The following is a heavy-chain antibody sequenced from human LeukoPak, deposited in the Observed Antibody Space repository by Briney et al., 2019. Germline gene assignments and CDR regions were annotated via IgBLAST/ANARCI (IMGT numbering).Heavy chain of an antibody. CDR1: GGTFSSYA. D-gene: IGHD1-26*01. V-gene: IGHV1-69*04. CDR2: IIPILGIA. J-gene: IGHJ4*02. CDR3: ARDSSIVGAAGY. Sequence: ASVKVSCKASGGTFSSYAISWVRQAPGQGLEWMGRIIPILGIANYAQKFQGRVTITADKSTSTAYMELSSLRSEDTAVYYCARDSSIVGAAGYWGQGTLVTVSS.